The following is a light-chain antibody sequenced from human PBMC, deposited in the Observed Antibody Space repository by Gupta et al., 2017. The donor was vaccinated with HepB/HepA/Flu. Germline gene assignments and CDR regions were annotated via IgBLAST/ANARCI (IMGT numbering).Light chain of an antibody. CDR2: AAS. Sequence: DIQMTQSPSSLSASVGDRVTITCRASQGISNYLAWYQKKPGQAPKLLIYAASTLQPGVTSRFRGSGSATDFTLTVNSLQPEDVATYYCQNYYSAPRTFGGGTTVEIK. V-gene: IGKV1-27*01. CDR1: QGISNY. CDR3: QNYYSAPRT. J-gene: IGKJ4*02.